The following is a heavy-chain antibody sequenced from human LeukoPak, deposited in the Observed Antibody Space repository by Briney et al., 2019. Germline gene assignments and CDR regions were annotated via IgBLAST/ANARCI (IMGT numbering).Heavy chain of an antibody. V-gene: IGHV4-4*07. J-gene: IGHJ4*02. CDR3: ARENDDFWSGYYWDY. Sequence: SETLSLTCTVSGGSISSYYWSWIRQPAGKGLEWLGRIYTSGSTNYNPSLKSRVTMSVDTSKNQFSLKLSSVTAADTAVYYCARENDDFWSGYYWDYWGQGTLVTVSS. D-gene: IGHD3-3*01. CDR1: GGSISSYY. CDR2: IYTSGST.